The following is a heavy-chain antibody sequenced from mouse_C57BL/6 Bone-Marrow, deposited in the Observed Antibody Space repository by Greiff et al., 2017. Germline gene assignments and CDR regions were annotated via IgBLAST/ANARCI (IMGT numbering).Heavy chain of an antibody. V-gene: IGHV5-4*01. CDR3: ARDVGRGFDY. CDR1: GFTFSSYA. J-gene: IGHJ2*01. Sequence: EVKLVESGGGLVKPGGSLKLSCAASGFTFSSYAMSWVRQTPEKRLEWVATISDGGSYTYYPDNVKGRFTISRDNAKNNLYLQMSHLKSEDTAMYYCARDVGRGFDYWGQGTTLTVSS. D-gene: IGHD4-1*01. CDR2: ISDGGSYT.